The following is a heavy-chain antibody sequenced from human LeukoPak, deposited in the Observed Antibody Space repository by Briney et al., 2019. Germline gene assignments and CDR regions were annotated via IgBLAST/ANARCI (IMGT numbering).Heavy chain of an antibody. V-gene: IGHV3-20*04. CDR3: ARIMWELLGRQYAFDI. D-gene: IGHD1-26*01. Sequence: PGGSLRLSCAASGFTFGDYGLNWVRQAPGKGLEWVSGINWNSASTRYADSVRGRFTISRDNAKNSLYLQLSSLRAEDTAVYYCARIMWELLGRQYAFDIWGQGTMVTVSS. J-gene: IGHJ3*02. CDR1: GFTFGDYG. CDR2: INWNSAST.